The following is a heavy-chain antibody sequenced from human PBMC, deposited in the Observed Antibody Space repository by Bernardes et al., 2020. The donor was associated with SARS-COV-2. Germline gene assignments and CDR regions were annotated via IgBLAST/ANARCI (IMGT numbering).Heavy chain of an antibody. V-gene: IGHV1-2*02. J-gene: IGHJ6*02. CDR1: GYTFTGYY. CDR2: INPNSGGT. Sequence: ASVKVSCKASGYTFTGYYTHWVRQAPGQGLEWMGWINPNSGGTNFAKKFQGRVTMTRDTSISTAYMELSRLRSDDTAVYYCALPPTNYDRYGMDVWGQGTTVTVSS. D-gene: IGHD3-22*01. CDR3: ALPPTNYDRYGMDV.